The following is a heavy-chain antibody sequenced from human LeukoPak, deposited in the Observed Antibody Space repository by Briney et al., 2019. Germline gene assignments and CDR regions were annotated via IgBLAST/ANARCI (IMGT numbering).Heavy chain of an antibody. V-gene: IGHV4-59*08. Sequence: SETLSLTCTVSGGSISSYYWSWIRQPPGKGLEWIGDIYYSGSTNYNPSLKSRVTISVDTSKNQFSLKLSSVTAADTAVYYCARVFDYDYVWGSYRSNAFDIWGQGTMVTVSS. CDR2: IYYSGST. CDR3: ARVFDYDYVWGSYRSNAFDI. CDR1: GGSISSYY. D-gene: IGHD3-16*02. J-gene: IGHJ3*02.